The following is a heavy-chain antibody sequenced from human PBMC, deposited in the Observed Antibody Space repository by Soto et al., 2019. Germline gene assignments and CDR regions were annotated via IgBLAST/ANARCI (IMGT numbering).Heavy chain of an antibody. Sequence: SETLSLTCTVSGGSISSYYWSWIRQPPGKGLEWIGYIYYSGSTNYNPSLKSRVTISVDTSKNQFSLKLSSVTAADTAVYYCARAGAATLSDFWGQGTLVTVSS. V-gene: IGHV4-59*01. CDR2: IYYSGST. CDR1: GGSISSYY. CDR3: ARAGAATLSDF. J-gene: IGHJ4*02. D-gene: IGHD2-15*01.